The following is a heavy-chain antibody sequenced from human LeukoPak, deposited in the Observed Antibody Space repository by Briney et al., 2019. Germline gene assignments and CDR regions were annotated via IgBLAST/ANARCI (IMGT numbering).Heavy chain of an antibody. D-gene: IGHD3-16*01. J-gene: IGHJ4*02. Sequence: ASVKVSFKASGYTFTSYGISWVRQAPGQGLEWMGLISAYSGNTNFAQKLQGRVTMTTDTSTSTAYMELRSLRSDDTAVYFCARGADTGSYGSLVCFDYWGQGTLVTVSS. CDR3: ARGADTGSYGSLVCFDY. CDR1: GYTFTSYG. CDR2: ISAYSGNT. V-gene: IGHV1-18*01.